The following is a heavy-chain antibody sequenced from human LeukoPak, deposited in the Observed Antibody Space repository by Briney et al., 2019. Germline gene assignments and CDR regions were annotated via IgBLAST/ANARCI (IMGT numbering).Heavy chain of an antibody. V-gene: IGHV3-64D*06. CDR2: ISSNGGST. CDR3: VKEDYGASLSY. D-gene: IGHD4-17*01. Sequence: GGSLRLSCSASGFTFSSYAMHWVRQAPGKGLEYVSAISSNGGSTYYADSVKGRFTISRDNSKNTLYLQMSSLRAEDTAVYYCVKEDYGASLSYWGQGTLVTVSS. J-gene: IGHJ4*02. CDR1: GFTFSSYA.